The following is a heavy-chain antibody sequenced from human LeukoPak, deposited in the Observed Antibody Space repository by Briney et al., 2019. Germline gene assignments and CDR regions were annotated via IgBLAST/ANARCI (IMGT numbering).Heavy chain of an antibody. CDR1: GFTFGDYG. D-gene: IGHD1-26*01. CDR2: INWNGGST. CDR3: ARVVGATGAYYYYMDV. J-gene: IGHJ6*03. Sequence: PGGSLRLSCAASGFTFGDYGMSWVRQAPGKGLEWVSGINWNGGSTGYADSVKGRFTISRDNAKNSLYLQMNSLRAEDTALYYCARVVGATGAYYYYMDVWGKGTTVTVSS. V-gene: IGHV3-20*04.